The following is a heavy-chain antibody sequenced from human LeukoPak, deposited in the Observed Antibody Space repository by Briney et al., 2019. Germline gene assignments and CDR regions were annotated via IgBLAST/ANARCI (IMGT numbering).Heavy chain of an antibody. D-gene: IGHD1-7*01. J-gene: IGHJ6*03. Sequence: PSETLSLTCAVYGGSFSNYYWSWIRHPPGRGREWIGEINDSGRTTYNPSLMSRVTVSVDTSKNQFSLRLTSVTATDTAVYYCARRWNYGRNYYIDVWGNGATVSVSS. CDR2: INDSGRT. V-gene: IGHV4-34*01. CDR1: GGSFSNYY. CDR3: ARRWNYGRNYYIDV.